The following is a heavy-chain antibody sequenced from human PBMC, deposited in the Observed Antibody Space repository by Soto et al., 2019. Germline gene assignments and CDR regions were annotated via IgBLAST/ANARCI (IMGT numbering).Heavy chain of an antibody. CDR1: GGSISSYY. J-gene: IGHJ6*02. CDR3: ARVGYCSSTSCYTSNGMDV. V-gene: IGHV4-4*07. CDR2: IYTSGST. Sequence: QVQLQESGPGLVKPSETLSLTCTVSGGSISSYYWSWIRQPAGKGLEWIGRIYTSGSTNYNPSLNSRVTMSVDTSKNQFSRKLSPVTAADTAVYYCARVGYCSSTSCYTSNGMDVWGQGTTVTVSS. D-gene: IGHD2-2*02.